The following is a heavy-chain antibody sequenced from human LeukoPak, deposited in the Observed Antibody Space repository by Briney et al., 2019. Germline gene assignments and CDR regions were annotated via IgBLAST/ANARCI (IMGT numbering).Heavy chain of an antibody. CDR2: TYYWSKWYN. D-gene: IGHD4-17*01. V-gene: IGHV6-1*01. Sequence: SQTLSLTCAISGDSVLSNSSTWNWIRQSPSRGLEWLGRTYYWSKWYNDYAPSLKSRLTIDRDTSKSHFSLQLSSVTPEDTAIYFCVRERLTPRLGGDAYFYMDVWGKGTTVTVSS. CDR3: VRERLTPRLGGDAYFYMDV. J-gene: IGHJ6*03. CDR1: GDSVLSNSST.